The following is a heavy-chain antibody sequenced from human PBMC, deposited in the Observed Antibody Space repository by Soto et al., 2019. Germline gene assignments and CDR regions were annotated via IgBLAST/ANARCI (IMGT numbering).Heavy chain of an antibody. D-gene: IGHD4-4*01. CDR1: VFSISNFG. Sequence: GGSLRLSCSSSVFSISNFGMFCVRQAPGRGLEWISFISRSHSDIYYADSVKGRFTISRDNAKNSMFLQMNSLRDEDRAVYYCGREGTNGYINYYIDTWGQGLRGTVSS. V-gene: IGHV3-21*05. CDR3: GREGTNGYINYYIDT. CDR2: ISRSHSDI. J-gene: IGHJ5*02.